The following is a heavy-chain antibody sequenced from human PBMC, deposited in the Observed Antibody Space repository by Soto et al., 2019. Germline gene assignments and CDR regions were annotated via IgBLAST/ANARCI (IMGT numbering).Heavy chain of an antibody. CDR3: ARGREGGGAS. CDR1: GGSFSGNY. D-gene: IGHD1-26*01. J-gene: IGHJ5*02. CDR2: INPSGST. Sequence: QVQLQQWGAGRLKPSETLSLTCGVYGGSFSGNYWSWIRQPPGEGLEWIGEINPSGSTNYSPSLKSRATISADTSKNQFALKLSSVIAADTAVYYCARGREGGGASWGQGTLVTVSS. V-gene: IGHV4-34*01.